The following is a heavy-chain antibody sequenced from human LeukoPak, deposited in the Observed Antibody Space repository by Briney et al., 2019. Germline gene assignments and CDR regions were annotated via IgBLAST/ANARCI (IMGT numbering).Heavy chain of an antibody. V-gene: IGHV3-49*03. D-gene: IGHD2-2*01. CDR1: GFTFGDYA. J-gene: IGHJ4*02. Sequence: PGGSLRLSCTASGFTFGDYAMSWFRQAPGKGLEWVGFIRSKDYGGTIEYAASVKGRFTIPRDDSKSIASLQMNSLKTEDTALYYCTASDHLYCSTTGYHIDYWGQGTLVTVSS. CDR2: IRSKDYGGTI. CDR3: TASDHLYCSTTGYHIDY.